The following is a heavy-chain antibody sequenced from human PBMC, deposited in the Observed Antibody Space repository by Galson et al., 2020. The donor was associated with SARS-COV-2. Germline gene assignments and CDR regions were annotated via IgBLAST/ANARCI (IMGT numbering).Heavy chain of an antibody. CDR2: ISGSGGST. Sequence: GGSLRLSCAASGFTFSSYAMSWVRQAPGKGLEWVSAISGSGGSTYYADSVKGRFTISRDNSKNTLYLQMNSLRAEDTAVYYCAKDLPPIAVAGTCFDYWGQGTLVTVSS. D-gene: IGHD6-19*01. CDR1: GFTFSSYA. J-gene: IGHJ4*02. V-gene: IGHV3-23*01. CDR3: AKDLPPIAVAGTCFDY.